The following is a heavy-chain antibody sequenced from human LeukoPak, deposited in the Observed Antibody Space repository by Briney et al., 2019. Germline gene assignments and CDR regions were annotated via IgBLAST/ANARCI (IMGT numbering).Heavy chain of an antibody. D-gene: IGHD3-22*01. Sequence: SETLSLTCAVYGGSFSGYYWSWIRQPPGKGLEWIGEINHSGSTNYNPSLKSRVTISVDTSKNQFSLKLSSVTAADTAVYYCASSHCSGGSCLTYYYDSSGYYYGNWFDPWGQGTLVTVSS. V-gene: IGHV4-34*01. CDR2: INHSGST. J-gene: IGHJ5*02. CDR3: ASSHCSGGSCLTYYYDSSGYYYGNWFDP. CDR1: GGSFSGYY.